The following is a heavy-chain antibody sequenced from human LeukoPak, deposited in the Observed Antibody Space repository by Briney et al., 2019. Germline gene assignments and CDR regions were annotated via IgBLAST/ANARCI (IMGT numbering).Heavy chain of an antibody. Sequence: ASVKVSCKASGGTFRSFAISWVRQAPGQGLEWMGGIIPIFRTANYAQKFQGRVTITADESTSTAYMELSSLRSEYTAVYYGARALRYYSDSSGYAFDYWGQGTLVTVSS. CDR3: ARALRYYSDSSGYAFDY. CDR1: GGTFRSFA. V-gene: IGHV1-69*13. D-gene: IGHD3-22*01. J-gene: IGHJ4*02. CDR2: IIPIFRTA.